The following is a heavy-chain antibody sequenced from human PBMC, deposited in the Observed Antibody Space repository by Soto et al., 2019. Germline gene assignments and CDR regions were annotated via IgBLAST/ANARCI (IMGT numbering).Heavy chain of an antibody. Sequence: ESGGDVVQPGRSLRLSCVVSGFTFSNSPIHWVRQAPGKGLEWMAVMSYDGSRQYYADSVKGRFTISRDISKGTLYLQMNSLRVDDTAVYYCAREEYSAHYFDYWGQGTLVTVSS. CDR2: MSYDGSRQ. J-gene: IGHJ4*02. V-gene: IGHV3-30-3*01. CDR1: GFTFSNSP. D-gene: IGHD4-4*01. CDR3: AREEYSAHYFDY.